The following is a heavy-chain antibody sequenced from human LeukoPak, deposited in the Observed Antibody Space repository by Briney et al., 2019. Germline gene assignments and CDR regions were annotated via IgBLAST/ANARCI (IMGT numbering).Heavy chain of an antibody. CDR3: AREYCSSTSCYYFDY. V-gene: IGHV4-61*02. CDR2: IYTSGST. D-gene: IGHD2-2*01. Sequence: SQTLSLTCTVSGGSISSGSYYWSWIRQPAGKGLEWIGRIYTSGSTNYNPSLKSRVTISVDTSKNQFSLKLSSVTAADTAVYYCAREYCSSTSCYYFDYWGQGTLVSVSS. J-gene: IGHJ4*02. CDR1: GGSISSGSYY.